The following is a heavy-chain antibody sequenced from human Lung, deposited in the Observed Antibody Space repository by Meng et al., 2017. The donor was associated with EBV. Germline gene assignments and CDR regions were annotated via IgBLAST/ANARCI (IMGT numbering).Heavy chain of an antibody. D-gene: IGHD2-2*02. J-gene: IGHJ2*01. CDR1: GYTFTGYY. CDR2: INPNSGAT. V-gene: IGHV1-2*06. CDR3: ARDSRHCTSASCYSWYFDL. Sequence: QVEVVQSGAEVTNPGAAVKFSCKASGYTFTGYYMHWVRQAPGQGLEWMGRINPNSGATEYAQNFQGRVTMTRDTSISTAYMELSRLRSDDTAVYYCARDSRHCTSASCYSWYFDLWGRGTLVTVSS.